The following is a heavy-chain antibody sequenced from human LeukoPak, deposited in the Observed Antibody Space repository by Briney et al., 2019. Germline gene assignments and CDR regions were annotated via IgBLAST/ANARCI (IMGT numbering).Heavy chain of an antibody. CDR1: GYTFTSYA. CDR2: INAGSGNT. D-gene: IGHD2-15*01. Sequence: ASVKVSCKASGYTFTSYAMHWVRQAPGQRLEWMGWINAGSGNTKYSLNFQGRVTISRDTSASTAYMELSSLTSEDTAVYYCARDSGEYYFDYWGQGTLVTVSS. V-gene: IGHV1-3*01. J-gene: IGHJ4*02. CDR3: ARDSGEYYFDY.